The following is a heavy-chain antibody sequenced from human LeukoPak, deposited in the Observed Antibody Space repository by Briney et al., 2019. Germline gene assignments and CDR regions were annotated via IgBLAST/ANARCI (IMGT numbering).Heavy chain of an antibody. J-gene: IGHJ4*02. Sequence: SETLSLTCAVYGGSFSGYYWSWIRQPPGKGLEWIGEINHSGSTNYNPSLKSRVTISVDTSKNQFSLKLSSVTAADTAVYYCARGKYYYDSSGQDYWGQGTMVTVSS. D-gene: IGHD3-22*01. CDR3: ARGKYYYDSSGQDY. CDR2: INHSGST. V-gene: IGHV4-34*01. CDR1: GGSFSGYY.